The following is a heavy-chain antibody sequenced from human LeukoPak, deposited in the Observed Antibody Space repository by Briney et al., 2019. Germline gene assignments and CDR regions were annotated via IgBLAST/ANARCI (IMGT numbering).Heavy chain of an antibody. J-gene: IGHJ5*02. V-gene: IGHV1-46*01. D-gene: IGHD2-2*01. CDR2: INPTGGST. Sequence: GASVKVSCKASGYTFTSHYMHWVRQAPEKGLEWMGIINPTGGSTSYAQKFQGRVTMTRDTSTSTDYTELSSLTYEDTAVYYCARDVSSTSSWWFDPWGQGTLVIVSS. CDR1: GYTFTSHY. CDR3: ARDVSSTSSWWFDP.